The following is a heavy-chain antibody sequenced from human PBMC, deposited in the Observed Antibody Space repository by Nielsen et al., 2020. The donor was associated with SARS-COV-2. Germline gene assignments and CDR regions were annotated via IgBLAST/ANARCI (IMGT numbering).Heavy chain of an antibody. V-gene: IGHV3-15*01. CDR3: ARDLGFGEFNDY. J-gene: IGHJ4*02. CDR2: IKSKTDGETT. CDR1: GFTFSSYA. D-gene: IGHD3-10*01. Sequence: GESLKIPCAASGFTFSSYAMSWVRQAPGKGLEWVGRIKSKTDGETTDYAAPVKGRFTISRDDSKNALYLQMNSLRAEDTAVYYCARDLGFGEFNDYWGQRTLVTVSS.